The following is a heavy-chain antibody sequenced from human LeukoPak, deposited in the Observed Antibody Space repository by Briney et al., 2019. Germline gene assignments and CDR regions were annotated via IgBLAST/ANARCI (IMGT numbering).Heavy chain of an antibody. J-gene: IGHJ4*02. D-gene: IGHD6-13*01. CDR3: ARQPTYRNSWYLDY. CDR2: IYPGDSDT. Sequence: GESLKISCKGSGYSFSSYWIGWVRQMPGKGLEWMGIIYPGDSDTRYSPSFQGQVTISADKSISSAYLQWSSLKASDTAIYYCARQPTYRNSWYLDYWGQGTLVTVSS. CDR1: GYSFSSYW. V-gene: IGHV5-51*01.